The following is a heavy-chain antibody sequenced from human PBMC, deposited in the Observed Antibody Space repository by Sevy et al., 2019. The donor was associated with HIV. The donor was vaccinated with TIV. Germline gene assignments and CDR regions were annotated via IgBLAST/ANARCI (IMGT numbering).Heavy chain of an antibody. V-gene: IGHV3-15*01. CDR3: STDPIIVLLVTDGMDF. CDR2: IKSRPDGGTT. CDR1: GFTFSYAW. D-gene: IGHD2-8*01. J-gene: IGHJ6*02. Sequence: GGSLRLSCVASGFTFSYAWMSWVRQAPGKGLEWVGRIKSRPDGGTTDYAAPVKGRFTISRDDSKNTLYLQMNSLKTEDTGVYYCSTDPIIVLLVTDGMDFWGQGTTVTVSS.